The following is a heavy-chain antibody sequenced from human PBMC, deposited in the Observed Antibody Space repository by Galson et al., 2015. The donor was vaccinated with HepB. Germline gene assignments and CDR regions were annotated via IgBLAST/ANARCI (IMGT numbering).Heavy chain of an antibody. D-gene: IGHD3-22*01. J-gene: IGHJ3*01. CDR2: VSSSGTTI. V-gene: IGHV3-11*01. Sequence: SLRLSCAASGFTFSDYYMSWIRQAPGKGLEWLSYVSSSGTTIDYADSLKGRFTISRDNAENSLYLQMNSLRAEDTAVYYCARVGHIRGYHYYEVAFDLGGHGTMVPVSS. CDR3: ARVGHIRGYHYYEVAFDL. CDR1: GFTFSDYY.